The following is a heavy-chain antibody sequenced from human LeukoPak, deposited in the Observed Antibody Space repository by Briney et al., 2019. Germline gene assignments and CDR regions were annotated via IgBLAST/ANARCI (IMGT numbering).Heavy chain of an antibody. J-gene: IGHJ4*02. CDR3: ARNKRRFDQ. D-gene: IGHD1/OR15-1a*01. Sequence: GGSLRLSGAASGFTFSSYWMSWVRQAPGKGLEWVANIKQDGSEKYYVDSVKGRFTISRDNAKNSLSLQMSSLRAEDTAVYYCARNKRRFDQWGQGTVVTVSS. CDR2: IKQDGSEK. CDR1: GFTFSSYW. V-gene: IGHV3-7*01.